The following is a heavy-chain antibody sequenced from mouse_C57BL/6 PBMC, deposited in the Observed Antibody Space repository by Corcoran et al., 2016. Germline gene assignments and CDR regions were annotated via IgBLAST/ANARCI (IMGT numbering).Heavy chain of an antibody. J-gene: IGHJ2*01. CDR1: GYSITSGYY. V-gene: IGHV3-6*01. CDR3: AGAPHYYGSSYPFDY. D-gene: IGHD1-1*01. Sequence: DVQLQESGPGLVKPSQSLSLTCSVTGYSITSGYYWNWIRQFPGNKLEWMGYISYDGSNNYNPSLKNRISITRDTSKNQFFLKLNSVTTEDTATYYCAGAPHYYGSSYPFDYWGQGTTLTVSS. CDR2: ISYDGSN.